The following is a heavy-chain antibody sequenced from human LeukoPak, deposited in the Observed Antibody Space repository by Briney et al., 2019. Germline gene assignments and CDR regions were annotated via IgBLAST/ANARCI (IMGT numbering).Heavy chain of an antibody. CDR1: GFTFSSYA. CDR2: ISWNSGSI. Sequence: PGGSLRLSCAASGFTFSSYAMHWVRQAPGKGLEWVSGISWNSGSIGYADSVKGRFTISRDNAKNSLYLQMNSLRAEDTALYYCAKDLKRYCSGGSCYYFDYWGQGTLVTVSS. V-gene: IGHV3-9*01. CDR3: AKDLKRYCSGGSCYYFDY. D-gene: IGHD2-15*01. J-gene: IGHJ4*02.